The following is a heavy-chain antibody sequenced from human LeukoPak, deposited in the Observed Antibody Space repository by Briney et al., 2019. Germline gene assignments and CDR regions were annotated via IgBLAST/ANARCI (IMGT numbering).Heavy chain of an antibody. CDR2: ISGNGANT. CDR1: GFTFSSYA. J-gene: IGHJ4*02. V-gene: IGHV3-23*01. CDR3: AKASAHDIDPFDS. Sequence: AGGSLRLSCAASGFTFSSYAMNWVRQAPGKGLEWVSGISGNGANTFYADSVTGRFIISRDNSKDTLNLQMNSLRVEDTAVYYCAKASAHDIDPFDSWGQGTLVTVSS.